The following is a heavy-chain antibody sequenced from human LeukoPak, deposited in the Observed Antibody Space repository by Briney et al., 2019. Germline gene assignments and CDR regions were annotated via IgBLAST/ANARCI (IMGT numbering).Heavy chain of an antibody. CDR3: AREQNDSSGYYPGAPFDY. Sequence: SVKVSCKASGGTFSSYAISWVRQAPGQGLEWMGRIIPILGIANYAQKFQGRVTITADKSTSTAYMELSSLRSEDTAVYYCAREQNDSSGYYPGAPFDYWGQGTLVTVSS. V-gene: IGHV1-69*04. D-gene: IGHD3-22*01. CDR1: GGTFSSYA. CDR2: IIPILGIA. J-gene: IGHJ4*02.